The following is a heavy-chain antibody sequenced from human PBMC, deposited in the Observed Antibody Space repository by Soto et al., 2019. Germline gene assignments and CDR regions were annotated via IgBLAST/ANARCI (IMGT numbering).Heavy chain of an antibody. V-gene: IGHV4-39*01. Sequence: PSETLSLTCTVSGGSISSSSYYWGWIRQPPGKGLGWIGSIYYSGSTYYNPSLKSRVTISVDTSKNQFSLKLSSVTAADTAVYYCARHLRLYDYLVVDYYYGMDVWGQGTTVTVSS. CDR1: GGSISSSSYY. CDR2: IYYSGST. J-gene: IGHJ6*02. CDR3: ARHLRLYDYLVVDYYYGMDV. D-gene: IGHD5-12*01.